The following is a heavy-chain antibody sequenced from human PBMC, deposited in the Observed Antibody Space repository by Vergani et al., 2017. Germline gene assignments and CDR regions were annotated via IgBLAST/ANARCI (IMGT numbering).Heavy chain of an antibody. V-gene: IGHV4-34*01. CDR3: ASPGGPGSVVGRYNWFDP. Sequence: QVQLQQWGAGLLKPSETLSLTCAVYGGSFSGYYWSWIRQPPGKGLEWIGEINHSGSTNYNPSLKSRVTISVDTSKTQFSLKLSAVTAADTAVYYCASPGGPGSVVGRYNWFDPWGQGTLVTVSS. CDR1: GGSFSGYY. J-gene: IGHJ5*02. CDR2: INHSGST. D-gene: IGHD1-14*01.